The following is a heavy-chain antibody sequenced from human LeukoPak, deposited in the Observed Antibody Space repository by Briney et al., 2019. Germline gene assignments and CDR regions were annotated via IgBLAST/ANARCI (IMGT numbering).Heavy chain of an antibody. CDR3: ARGYSSSWHHYYYYMDV. V-gene: IGHV3-21*01. J-gene: IGHJ6*03. CDR1: GFTFSSYS. Sequence: GGSLRLSCAASGFTFSSYSMNWVRQAPGKGLEWVSSISSSSSYIYYADSVKGRFTISRDNAKNSLYLQMNGLRAEDTAVYYCARGYSSSWHHYYYYMDVWGKGTTVTVSS. CDR2: ISSSSSYI. D-gene: IGHD6-13*01.